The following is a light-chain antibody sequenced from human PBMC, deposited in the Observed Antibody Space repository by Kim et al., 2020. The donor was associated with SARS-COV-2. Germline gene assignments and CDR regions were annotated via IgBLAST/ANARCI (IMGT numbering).Light chain of an antibody. Sequence: SSELTQDPAVSVALGQTVRITCQGDSLRRYYATWYQQKPGQAPVLVFYGKDKRPSGIPDRFSGSSSGNTASLTITGAQAEDEADYYCQSRDSSDKVVFGGGTQLTV. CDR3: QSRDSSDKVV. J-gene: IGLJ2*01. CDR2: GKD. CDR1: SLRRYY. V-gene: IGLV3-19*01.